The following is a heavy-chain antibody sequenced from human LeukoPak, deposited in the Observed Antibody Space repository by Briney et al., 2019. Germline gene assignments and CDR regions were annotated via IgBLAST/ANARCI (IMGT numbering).Heavy chain of an antibody. V-gene: IGHV3-30*18. CDR3: AKMRTPTAHSGDAFDI. Sequence: GGSLRLSCAASGFTFSSYGIHWVRQAPGKGLEWVAVISYDGSNKYYVDSVKGRFTISRDNSKNTLNLQMSSLRAEDTAVYYCAKMRTPTAHSGDAFDIWGQGTMVTVSS. CDR1: GFTFSSYG. CDR2: ISYDGSNK. J-gene: IGHJ3*02. D-gene: IGHD4-17*01.